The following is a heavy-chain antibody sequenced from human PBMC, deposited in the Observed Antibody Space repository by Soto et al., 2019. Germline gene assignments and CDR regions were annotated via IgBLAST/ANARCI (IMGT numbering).Heavy chain of an antibody. V-gene: IGHV1-18*01. D-gene: IGHD4-17*01. CDR1: GYTFTSYG. J-gene: IGHJ4*02. CDR3: AREVTYGDYVGEDFDY. Sequence: QVQLVQSGAEVKKPGASVKVSCKASGYTFTSYGISWVRQASGQGLEWMGWISAYNGNTNYAQKLQGRVTMTTDTSTSTAYMELRSLRSDDTAVYYCAREVTYGDYVGEDFDYWGQGTLVTVSS. CDR2: ISAYNGNT.